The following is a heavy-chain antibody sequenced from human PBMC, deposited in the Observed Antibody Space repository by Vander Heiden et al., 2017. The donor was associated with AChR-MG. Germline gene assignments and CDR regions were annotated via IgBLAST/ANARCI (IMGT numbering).Heavy chain of an antibody. CDR2: INHSGST. Sequence: QVQLQQWGAGLLKPSETLSLTCAVYGGSFSGYYWSWIRQPPGKGLEWIGEINHSGSTNYNPSLKSRVTISVDTSKNQFSLKLSSVTAADTAVYYCARGLSADSSGYYVDYWGQGTLVTVSS. CDR1: GGSFSGYY. CDR3: ARGLSADSSGYYVDY. V-gene: IGHV4-34*01. D-gene: IGHD3-22*01. J-gene: IGHJ4*02.